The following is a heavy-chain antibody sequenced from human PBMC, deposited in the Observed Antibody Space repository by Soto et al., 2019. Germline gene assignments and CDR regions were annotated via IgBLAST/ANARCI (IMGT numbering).Heavy chain of an antibody. CDR2: IYYSGST. CDR1: GGSISSRGYH. V-gene: IGHV4-31*03. Sequence: SETLSLTCTVSGGSISSRGYHWIWIRQHPGKGLEWIGYIYYSGSTYYNPSLKSRVTISVDTSKNQFSLKLSSVTAADTAVYYCARDLPDYDILTGYLTMGVFEIWVQGTMVT. D-gene: IGHD3-9*01. J-gene: IGHJ3*02. CDR3: ARDLPDYDILTGYLTMGVFEI.